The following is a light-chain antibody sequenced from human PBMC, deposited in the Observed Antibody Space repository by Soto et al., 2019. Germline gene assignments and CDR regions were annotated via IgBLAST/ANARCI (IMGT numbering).Light chain of an antibody. V-gene: IGLV1-51*01. CDR3: GSWDSRLRVYV. CDR2: DDN. CDR1: SSNIGGNS. Sequence: ASGENFTISCSGSSSNIGGNSVSWYQQLPGTAPKLLIYDDNKRPSGIPDRFSGSKSGTSATLGITGFQTGDEAYYYCGSWDSRLRVYVFATVTKVNVL. J-gene: IGLJ1*01.